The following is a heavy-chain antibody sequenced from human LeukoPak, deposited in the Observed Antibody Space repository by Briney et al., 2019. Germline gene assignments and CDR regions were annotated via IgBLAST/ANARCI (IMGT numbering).Heavy chain of an antibody. D-gene: IGHD6-19*01. CDR2: IYTSGST. J-gene: IGHJ4*02. CDR1: GGSISSYH. V-gene: IGHV4-4*07. CDR3: AADVAVAGQRGFDY. Sequence: PSETLSLTCTVSGGSISSYHWSWIRQPAGKGLEWIGRIYTSGSTNYNPSLKSRVTMSVDTSKNQFSLKLSSVTAADTAVYYCAADVAVAGQRGFDYWGQGTLVTVSS.